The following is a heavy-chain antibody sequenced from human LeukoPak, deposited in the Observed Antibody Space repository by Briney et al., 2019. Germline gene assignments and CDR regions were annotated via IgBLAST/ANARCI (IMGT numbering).Heavy chain of an antibody. CDR3: ARGSMVTTFNWFDP. J-gene: IGHJ5*02. D-gene: IGHD4-17*01. V-gene: IGHV1-2*02. CDR1: GYTFTGYY. Sequence: ASVKVSCKASGYTFTGYYMHWVRQAPGQGLEWMGWINPNSGGTNYAQKFQGRVTMTRDTSISTAYMELSRLRSDDTAVYYCARGSMVTTFNWFDPWGQGTLVTVSS. CDR2: INPNSGGT.